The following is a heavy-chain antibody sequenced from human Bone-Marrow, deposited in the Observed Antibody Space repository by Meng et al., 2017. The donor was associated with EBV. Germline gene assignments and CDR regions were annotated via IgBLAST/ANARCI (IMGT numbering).Heavy chain of an antibody. V-gene: IGHV4-34*01. Sequence: QVQLQQWGVGLLKPSETLSLTCAVYGGSFSGYYWSWIRQPPGKGLEWIGEINHGGNTYYNPSLKSRVTISVDTSKNRVSLKLTSVTAVDTAVYYCAKHVAVVGAKFDDSGQGTLVTVAS. CDR3: AKHVAVVGAKFDD. CDR1: GGSFSGYY. J-gene: IGHJ4*02. D-gene: IGHD1-26*01. CDR2: INHGGNT.